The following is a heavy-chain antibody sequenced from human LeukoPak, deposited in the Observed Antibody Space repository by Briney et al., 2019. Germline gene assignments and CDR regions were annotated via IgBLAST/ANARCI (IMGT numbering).Heavy chain of an antibody. CDR1: GFTFNSYA. J-gene: IGHJ5*02. D-gene: IGHD4-17*01. Sequence: GGSLRLSCAASGFTFNSYAMNWVRQAPGKGLEWVSRINSGGTVTNYADSVKGRLTISRDNAKNTLHLQMNSLRAEDTAVYYCAKDRSRLGYGDYLHLDPWGQGTLVTVSS. CDR2: INSGGTVT. CDR3: AKDRSRLGYGDYLHLDP. V-gene: IGHV3-23*03.